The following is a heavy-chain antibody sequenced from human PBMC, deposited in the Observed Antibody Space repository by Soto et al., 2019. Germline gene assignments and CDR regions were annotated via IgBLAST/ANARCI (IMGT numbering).Heavy chain of an antibody. CDR3: AKDWDTAPNPRGYYYYGMDV. Sequence: PGGSLRLSCAASGFTFSSYGMHWVRQAPGKGLEWVAVISYDGSNKYYADSVKGRFTISRDNSKNTLYLQMNSLRAEDTAVYYCAKDWDTAPNPRGYYYYGMDVWGQGTTVTVSS. CDR1: GFTFSSYG. D-gene: IGHD5-18*01. J-gene: IGHJ6*02. V-gene: IGHV3-30*18. CDR2: ISYDGSNK.